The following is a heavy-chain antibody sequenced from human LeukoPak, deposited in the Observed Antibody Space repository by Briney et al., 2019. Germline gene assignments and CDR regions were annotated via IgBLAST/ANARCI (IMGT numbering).Heavy chain of an antibody. J-gene: IGHJ3*02. Sequence: GSLRLSCVGSGFRFTNYWMHWVRQAPGKGLVWVSRVLSDGSRITYADSVKGRFTISRDNAKNTLYLQMDSLRAEDTAVYYCVRVAVGGTRTFDIWGQGTAVTVSS. D-gene: IGHD4-23*01. CDR3: VRVAVGGTRTFDI. CDR2: VLSDGSRI. CDR1: GFRFTNYW. V-gene: IGHV3-74*03.